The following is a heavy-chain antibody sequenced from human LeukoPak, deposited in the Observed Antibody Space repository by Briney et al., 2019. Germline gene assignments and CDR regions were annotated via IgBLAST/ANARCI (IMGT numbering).Heavy chain of an antibody. J-gene: IGHJ4*02. CDR2: IYYSGST. Sequence: SETLSLTCTVSGGSVSSGSYYWSWIRQPPGKGLEWIGYIYYSGSTNYNPSLKSQVTISVDTSKNQFSLKLSSVTAADTAVYYCARVVYSSILHWGQGTLVTVSS. CDR3: ARVVYSSILH. CDR1: GGSVSSGSYY. V-gene: IGHV4-61*01. D-gene: IGHD6-13*01.